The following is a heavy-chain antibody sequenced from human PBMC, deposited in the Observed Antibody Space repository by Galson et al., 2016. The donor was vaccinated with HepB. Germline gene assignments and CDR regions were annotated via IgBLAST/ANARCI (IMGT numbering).Heavy chain of an antibody. CDR1: GDSVSSNSAT. CDR3: ARGHLVVPFSFYFDY. D-gene: IGHD2-15*01. V-gene: IGHV6-1*01. Sequence: CAISGDSVSSNSATWNWIRQSPSRGLEWLGRTYYRSKWYKDYALSVKSRITINPDTSKNQFSLQLNSVIPEDTAVYYCARGHLVVPFSFYFDYWGQGSLVTVAS. CDR2: TYYRSKWYK. J-gene: IGHJ4*02.